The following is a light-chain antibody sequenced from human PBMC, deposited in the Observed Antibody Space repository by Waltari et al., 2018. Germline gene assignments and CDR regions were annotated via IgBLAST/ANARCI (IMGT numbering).Light chain of an antibody. CDR2: EAT. V-gene: IGLV2-14*02. J-gene: IGLJ2*01. Sequence: QSALTQPASVSGSPGQSITIPCNGTSSDVGSNHLFSWYQQHPGQAPKLIIYEATKRTSGVSNRFSGSKSGNTASLTISGLQAEDEGDYYCCSYTNTHVVFGGGTKLTVL. CDR3: CSYTNTHVV. CDR1: SSDVGSNHL.